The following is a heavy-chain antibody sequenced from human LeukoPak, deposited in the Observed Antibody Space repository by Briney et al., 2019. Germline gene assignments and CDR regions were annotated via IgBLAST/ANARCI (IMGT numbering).Heavy chain of an antibody. J-gene: IGHJ6*03. CDR1: GGSISSGSYY. V-gene: IGHV4-61*02. CDR3: ARGIVVVAQLGFHFYYMDV. CDR2: IYTSGST. D-gene: IGHD2-15*01. Sequence: SSETLPLTCTVSGGSISSGSYYWSWIRQPAGKGLEWIGRIYTSGSTNYNPSLKSRVTISVDTSKNQFSLKLSSVTAADTAVYYCARGIVVVAQLGFHFYYMDVWGKGTTVTISS.